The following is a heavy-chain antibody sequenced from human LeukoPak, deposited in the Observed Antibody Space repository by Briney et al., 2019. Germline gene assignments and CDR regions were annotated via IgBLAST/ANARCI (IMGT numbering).Heavy chain of an antibody. CDR2: IRQDGSEK. J-gene: IGHJ4*02. D-gene: IGHD6-6*01. CDR1: GFTFSGYW. V-gene: IGHV3-7*01. CDR3: ARADGSSSSYAPLGY. Sequence: GGSLRLSCAASGFTFSGYWMSWVRQAPGKGLEWVANIRQDGSEKFYVDSVRGRFTISRDNAKNSLYLQMNNPRAEDTAVYYCARADGSSSSYAPLGYWGQGTLVTVSS.